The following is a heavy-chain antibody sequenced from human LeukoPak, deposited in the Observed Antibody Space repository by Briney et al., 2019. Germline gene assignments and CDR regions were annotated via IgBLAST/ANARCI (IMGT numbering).Heavy chain of an antibody. D-gene: IGHD3-10*01. J-gene: IGHJ5*02. CDR1: GGSFSGYY. V-gene: IGHV4-34*01. CDR2: INHSGST. CDR3: ARCVGSGSLNWFDP. Sequence: SETLSLTCAVYGGSFSGYYWSWLRQPPGKGLEWIGEINHSGSTNYNPSLKSRVTISVDTSKNQFSLKLSSVTAADTAVYYCARCVGSGSLNWFDPWGQGTLVTVSS.